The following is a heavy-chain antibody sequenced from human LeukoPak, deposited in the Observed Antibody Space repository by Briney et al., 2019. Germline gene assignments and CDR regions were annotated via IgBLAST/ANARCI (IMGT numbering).Heavy chain of an antibody. D-gene: IGHD3-9*01. CDR2: INSDGSST. J-gene: IGHJ4*02. Sequence: GGSLRLSCAASGFTFSSYWMHWVRQAPGKGLVWVSRINSDGSSTSYADSVKGRFTISRDNAKNTLYLQMNSLRAEDTAVYYCASTPRGILTGYYSGYDYFDYWGQGTLVTVSS. V-gene: IGHV3-74*01. CDR3: ASTPRGILTGYYSGYDYFDY. CDR1: GFTFSSYW.